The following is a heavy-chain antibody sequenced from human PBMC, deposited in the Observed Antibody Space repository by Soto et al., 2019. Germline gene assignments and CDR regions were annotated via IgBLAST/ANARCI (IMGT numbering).Heavy chain of an antibody. Sequence: GGSLRLSCAASGFTFRNYDMSWVRQAPGKGLEWVATISGSGGRKYYADSVKGRFTISRDNSKNTLYLQMNSLRAEDMAVYYCAKGGTPGIAVPEGDHFDFWGQGTLVTVSS. CDR2: ISGSGGRK. D-gene: IGHD6-19*01. V-gene: IGHV3-23*01. J-gene: IGHJ4*02. CDR1: GFTFRNYD. CDR3: AKGGTPGIAVPEGDHFDF.